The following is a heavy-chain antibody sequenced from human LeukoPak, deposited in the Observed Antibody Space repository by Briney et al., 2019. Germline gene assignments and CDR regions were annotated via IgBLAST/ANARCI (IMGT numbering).Heavy chain of an antibody. D-gene: IGHD4-17*01. V-gene: IGHV1-2*02. CDR1: GYTFTGYY. J-gene: IGHJ4*02. Sequence: ASVKVSCKASGYTFTGYYMHWVRQAPGQRLEWMGWINPNSGGTNYAQKFQDRVTMTRDTSVSTAYMELSRLRSDDTAVYYCARSTVIRKCVYYWGQGTLVTVSS. CDR2: INPNSGGT. CDR3: ARSTVIRKCVYY.